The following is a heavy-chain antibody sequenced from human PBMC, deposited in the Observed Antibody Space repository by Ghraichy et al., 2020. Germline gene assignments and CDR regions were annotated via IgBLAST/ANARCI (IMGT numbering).Heavy chain of an antibody. V-gene: IGHV3-7*03. J-gene: IGHJ6*02. Sequence: GGSLRLSCAASGFTFSSYWMSWVRQAPGKGLEWVANIKQDGSEKYYVDSVKGRFTISRDNAKNSLYLQMNSLRAEDTAVYYCARDWAVAGTSYWYYYYGMDVWGQGTTVTVSS. CDR3: ARDWAVAGTSYWYYYYGMDV. CDR2: IKQDGSEK. D-gene: IGHD6-19*01. CDR1: GFTFSSYW.